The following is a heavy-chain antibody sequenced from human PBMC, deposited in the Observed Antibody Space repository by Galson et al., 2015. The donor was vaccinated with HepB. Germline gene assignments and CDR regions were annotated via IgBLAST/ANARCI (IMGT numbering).Heavy chain of an antibody. CDR2: ISSSGSTI. Sequence: SLRLSCAAPGFTFSSYEMNWVRQAPGKGLEWVSYISSSGSTIYYADSVKGRFTTSRDNAKNSLYLQMNSLRAEDTAVYYCARGDIVVVPAATDAFDIWGQGTMVTVSS. CDR1: GFTFSSYE. CDR3: ARGDIVVVPAATDAFDI. J-gene: IGHJ3*02. V-gene: IGHV3-48*03. D-gene: IGHD2-2*01.